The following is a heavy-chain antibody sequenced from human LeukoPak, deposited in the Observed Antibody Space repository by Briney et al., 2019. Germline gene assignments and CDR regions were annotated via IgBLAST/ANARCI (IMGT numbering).Heavy chain of an antibody. D-gene: IGHD3-9*01. Sequence: GGSLRLSCAASGFTFDDYGMSWVRQAPGKGLEWVSGINWNGGSTGYADSVKGRFTISRDNAKNSLYLQMNSLRAEDTALYHCASGGYLTGYPPYGMDVWGQGTTVTVSS. CDR1: GFTFDDYG. J-gene: IGHJ6*02. CDR2: INWNGGST. CDR3: ASGGYLTGYPPYGMDV. V-gene: IGHV3-20*01.